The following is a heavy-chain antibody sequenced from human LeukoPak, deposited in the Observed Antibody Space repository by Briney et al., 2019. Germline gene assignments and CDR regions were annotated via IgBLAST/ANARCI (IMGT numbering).Heavy chain of an antibody. CDR2: INHSGSA. V-gene: IGHV4-34*01. Sequence: PSETLSLTCAVYGGSFRGYYWSWIRQPPGKGLEWIGEINHSGSANYNPSLKSRVTISVDTSKNQFSLKLSSVTAADTAVYYCARRRKIAARWNFPRYYYYYMDVWGKGTTVTVSS. CDR1: GGSFRGYY. CDR3: ARRRKIAARWNFPRYYYYYMDV. J-gene: IGHJ6*03. D-gene: IGHD6-6*01.